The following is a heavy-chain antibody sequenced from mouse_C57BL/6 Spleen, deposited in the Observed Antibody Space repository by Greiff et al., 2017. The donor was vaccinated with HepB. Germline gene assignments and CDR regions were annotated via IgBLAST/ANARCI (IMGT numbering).Heavy chain of an antibody. D-gene: IGHD1-1*01. Sequence: QVQLQQPGAELVRPGSSVKLSCKASGYTFTSYWMHWVKQRPIQGLEWIGNIDPSDSETHYNQKFKDKATLTVDKSSSTAYMQLSSLTSEDSAVYDCARYYYGSSYWWYFDVWVTGTTVTVSS. V-gene: IGHV1-52*01. J-gene: IGHJ1*03. CDR1: GYTFTSYW. CDR3: ARYYYGSSYWWYFDV. CDR2: IDPSDSET.